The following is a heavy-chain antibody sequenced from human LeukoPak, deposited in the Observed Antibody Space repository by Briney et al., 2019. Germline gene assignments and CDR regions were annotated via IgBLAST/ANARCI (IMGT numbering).Heavy chain of an antibody. Sequence: GGSLRLSCAASGFTFSSYAMSWVHQAPGKGLEWVSAISGSGGSTYYADSVKGRFTISRDNSKNTLYLQMNSLRAEDTAVYYCAKLNKGGSSWREGDYGMDVWGQRTTVTVSS. D-gene: IGHD6-13*01. V-gene: IGHV3-23*01. CDR2: ISGSGGST. CDR3: AKLNKGGSSWREGDYGMDV. CDR1: GFTFSSYA. J-gene: IGHJ6*02.